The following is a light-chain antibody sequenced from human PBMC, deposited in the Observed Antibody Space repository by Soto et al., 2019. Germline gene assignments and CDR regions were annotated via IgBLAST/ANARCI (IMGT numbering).Light chain of an antibody. CDR2: LND. V-gene: IGLV1-44*01. Sequence: QSALAQPPSVSATPGQRVNISCSGSYSNIGDNAVNWYQQLPGAAPKHLIYLNDQRPSGVPDRFSGSKSGTSASLAISGLQSEDEADYYCAAWDDSLNALFGTGTKVTVL. CDR3: AAWDDSLNAL. CDR1: YSNIGDNA. J-gene: IGLJ1*01.